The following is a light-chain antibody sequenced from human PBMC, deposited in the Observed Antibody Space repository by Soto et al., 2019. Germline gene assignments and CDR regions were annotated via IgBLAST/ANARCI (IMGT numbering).Light chain of an antibody. CDR2: YDS. J-gene: IGLJ2*01. CDR3: QVWDSSSDHPRLV. Sequence: SYELTQPPSVSVAPGKTARITCGGNNIGSKSVHWYQQKPGQAPVLVIYYDSDRPSGIPERFSGSNSGNTATLTISSVEAGDEADYYCQVWDSSSDHPRLVFGGGTKLTVL. CDR1: NIGSKS. V-gene: IGLV3-21*04.